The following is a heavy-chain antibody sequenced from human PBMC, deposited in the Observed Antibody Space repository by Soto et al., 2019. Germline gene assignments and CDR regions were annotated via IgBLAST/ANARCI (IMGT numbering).Heavy chain of an antibody. CDR2: VYYSGST. CDR3: ARGYFDSSGYYIGSFDY. D-gene: IGHD3-22*01. J-gene: IGHJ4*02. V-gene: IGHV4-39*01. Sequence: SETLFLTCTVSGGSISSSSYCWGWFRQPPGKGLEWIGSVYYSGSTYYNPSLKSRVTMSVDTSKNQFSLNLSSVTAADTAVYYCARGYFDSSGYYIGSFDYWGQGTLVTVSS. CDR1: GGSISSSSYC.